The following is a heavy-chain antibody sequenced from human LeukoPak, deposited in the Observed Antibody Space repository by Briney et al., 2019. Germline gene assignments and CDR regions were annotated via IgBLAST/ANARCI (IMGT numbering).Heavy chain of an antibody. CDR3: ARIHRYCSGGACYVLDN. Sequence: PSETLSLTCVVSGGSVSGYYWGWIRQPPGRGLEWIGYVYYSGSTNYNPSFKSRITVSVDTSRNQFSLQLSSVTAADTAVYYCARIHRYCSGGACYVLDNWGQGTLVAVSS. D-gene: IGHD2-15*01. CDR2: VYYSGST. J-gene: IGHJ4*02. CDR1: GGSVSGYY. V-gene: IGHV4-59*02.